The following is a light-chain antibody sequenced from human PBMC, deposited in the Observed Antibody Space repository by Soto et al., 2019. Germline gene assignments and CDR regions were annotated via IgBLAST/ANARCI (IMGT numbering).Light chain of an antibody. J-gene: IGKJ1*01. Sequence: EIVMTQSPGTLSLSPGERATLSCRASQSVSTNLAWYQQIPGQAPRLLIYGASTRATGIPARFSGSGSGTGFTLAISSLQSEDFAVYYCQHYNDWPQTFGLGTKVEIK. CDR2: GAS. CDR1: QSVSTN. CDR3: QHYNDWPQT. V-gene: IGKV3-15*01.